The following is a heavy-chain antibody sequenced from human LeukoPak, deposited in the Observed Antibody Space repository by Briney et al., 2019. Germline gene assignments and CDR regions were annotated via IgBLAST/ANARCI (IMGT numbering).Heavy chain of an antibody. CDR3: AKGPFGVGYYFDY. CDR2: ISWDGGST. V-gene: IGHV3-43*01. J-gene: IGHJ4*02. D-gene: IGHD3-3*01. CDR1: GFTFDDYT. Sequence: GGSLRLSCAASGFTFDDYTMDWVRQAPGKGLEWVSLISWDGGSTYYADSVKGRFTISRDNSKNSLYLQMNSLRTEDTALYYCAKGPFGVGYYFDYWGQGTLVTVSS.